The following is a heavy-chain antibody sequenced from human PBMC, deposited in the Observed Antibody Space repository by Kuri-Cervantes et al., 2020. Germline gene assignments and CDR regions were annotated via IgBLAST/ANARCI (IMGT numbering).Heavy chain of an antibody. CDR2: ISYDGSNK. Sequence: GESLKISCAASGFTFSSYAMHWVRQAPGKGLEWVAVISYDGSNKYYADSVKGRFTISRDNSKNTLYLQMNSLRAEDTAVYYCARDNYYDSSGYYYYYGMDVWGQGTTVTVSS. V-gene: IGHV3-30-3*01. CDR3: ARDNYYDSSGYYYYYGMDV. D-gene: IGHD3-22*01. J-gene: IGHJ6*02. CDR1: GFTFSSYA.